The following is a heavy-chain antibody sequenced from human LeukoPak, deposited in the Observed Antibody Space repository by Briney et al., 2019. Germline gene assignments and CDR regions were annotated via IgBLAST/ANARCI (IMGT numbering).Heavy chain of an antibody. CDR3: ASATSTLDYFFDY. J-gene: IGHJ4*02. Sequence: GGSLRLSCAASGFTFSDYYMSWIRQAPGKGLEWVSYISSSGSTIYYADSVKGRFTISRDNAKNSLYLQMNSLRAEDTAVYYCASATSTLDYFFDYWGQGTLVTVSS. CDR2: ISSSGSTI. D-gene: IGHD2/OR15-2a*01. CDR1: GFTFSDYY. V-gene: IGHV3-11*04.